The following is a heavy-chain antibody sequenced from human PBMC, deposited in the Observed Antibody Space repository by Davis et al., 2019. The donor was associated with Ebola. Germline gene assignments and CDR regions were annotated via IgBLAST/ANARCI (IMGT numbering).Heavy chain of an antibody. V-gene: IGHV3-23*01. D-gene: IGHD2-2*01. Sequence: PGGSLRLSCAASGFTFSSYAMSWVRQAPGKGLEWVSAISGNGGNTYYAKSVKGRFTISRNKSKNTLYLQMNSLRAEDTAMYYCVRVRCSSTSRCDSYWGQGTLVTVAS. J-gene: IGHJ4*02. CDR3: VRVRCSSTSRCDSY. CDR2: ISGNGGNT. CDR1: GFTFSSYA.